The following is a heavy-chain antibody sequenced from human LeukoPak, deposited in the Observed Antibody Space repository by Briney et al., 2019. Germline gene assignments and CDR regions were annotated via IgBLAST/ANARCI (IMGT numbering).Heavy chain of an antibody. J-gene: IGHJ4*02. V-gene: IGHV3-21*01. D-gene: IGHD1-26*01. Sequence: GGSLRLSCAASGFTFRIYSMNWVRQAPGKGLEWVSSISSSSSYIYYADSVKGRFTISRDNAKNSLYLQMNSLRAEDTAVYYCARAFKSGSYFDYWGQGTLVTVSS. CDR1: GFTFRIYS. CDR3: ARAFKSGSYFDY. CDR2: ISSSSSYI.